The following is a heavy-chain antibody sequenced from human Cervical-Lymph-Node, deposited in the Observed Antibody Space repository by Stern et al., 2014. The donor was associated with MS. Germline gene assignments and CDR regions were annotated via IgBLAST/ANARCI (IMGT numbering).Heavy chain of an antibody. J-gene: IGHJ4*02. V-gene: IGHV1-46*01. CDR1: GYTFTAYY. Sequence: VQLEESGAEVKQPGASVKVSCKASGYTFTAYYMHWVRQAPGQGLEWMGIINPRDSTTNYAQKIQGRVTMTWDQSTNTGYMELSSLRSQDTAIYYWARGSSTTYGSASYEYWGQGTRVTVSS. D-gene: IGHD3-10*01. CDR2: INPRDSTT. CDR3: ARGSSTTYGSASYEY.